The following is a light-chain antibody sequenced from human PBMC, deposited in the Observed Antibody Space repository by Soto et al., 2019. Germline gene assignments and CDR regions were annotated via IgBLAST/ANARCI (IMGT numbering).Light chain of an antibody. Sequence: AIQMTQSPSSLSASVGDSVTITCRASQGIRNDLGWYQQKPGKAPKLLIYAASSLQSGVPSRFSGSGSGTDFTLTISSLPPADFATYYSLPDYNYPWTFGQGTKVEIK. CDR1: QGIRND. CDR2: AAS. V-gene: IGKV1-6*01. J-gene: IGKJ1*01. CDR3: LPDYNYPWT.